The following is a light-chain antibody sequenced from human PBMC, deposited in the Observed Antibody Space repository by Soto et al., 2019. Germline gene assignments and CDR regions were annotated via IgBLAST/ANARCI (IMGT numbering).Light chain of an antibody. CDR3: SSYAGSTTSYV. J-gene: IGLJ1*01. CDR1: SSEVGSYNL. V-gene: IGLV2-23*02. Sequence: QSALTQPASVSGSPGQSITISCTGTSSEVGSYNLVSWYQQHPGKAPKFMIYEVSKRPSGVSNRFSGSKSGNTASLTISGLQAEDEAEYYCSSYAGSTTSYVFGTGTKLTVL. CDR2: EVS.